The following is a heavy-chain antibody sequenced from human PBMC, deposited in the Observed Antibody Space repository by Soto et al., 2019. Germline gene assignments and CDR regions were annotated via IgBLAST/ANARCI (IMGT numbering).Heavy chain of an antibody. CDR2: MNPNSGNT. CDR1: GYTFTSYD. D-gene: IGHD3-16*01. J-gene: IGHJ2*01. V-gene: IGHV1-8*01. Sequence: QVQLVQSGAEVKKPGASVKVSCKASGYTFTSYDINWVRQATGQGLEWMGWMNPNSGNTGYAQKFQGRVTMTMNTSISTAYMELSSLRSEDTAVYYCAREITAYWYFDLWGRGTLVTVSS. CDR3: AREITAYWYFDL.